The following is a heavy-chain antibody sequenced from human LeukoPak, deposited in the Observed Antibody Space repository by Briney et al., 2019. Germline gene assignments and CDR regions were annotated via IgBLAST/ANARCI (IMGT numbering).Heavy chain of an antibody. CDR1: GYTLTELS. CDR2: FDPEDGET. Sequence: ASVKVSCKVSGYTLTELSMHWVRQAPGKGLEWMGGFDPEDGETIYAQKFQGRVTMTEDTSTDTAYMELSSLRSEDTAVYYCATVGFGELLYPYFDYWGQGTLVTVSS. V-gene: IGHV1-24*01. D-gene: IGHD3-10*01. J-gene: IGHJ4*02. CDR3: ATVGFGELLYPYFDY.